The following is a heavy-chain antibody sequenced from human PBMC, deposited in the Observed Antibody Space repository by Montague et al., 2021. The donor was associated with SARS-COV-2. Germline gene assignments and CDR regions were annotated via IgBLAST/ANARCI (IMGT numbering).Heavy chain of an antibody. Sequence: PALVKPTQTLTLTCTFSGFSLTSTGVAVGWIRQPPGKALEWLALIHWDDERLYTPSLENRLTVTKDTPKKQVVLTMTDMDPVDTATYHCAAGWFYFDHWGQGIEVTVSS. CDR3: AAGWFYFDH. CDR2: IHWDDER. CDR1: GFSLTSTGVA. J-gene: IGHJ4*02. V-gene: IGHV2-5*02. D-gene: IGHD2-15*01.